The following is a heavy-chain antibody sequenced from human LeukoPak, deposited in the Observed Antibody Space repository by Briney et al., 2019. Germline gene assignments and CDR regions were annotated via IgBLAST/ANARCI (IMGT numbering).Heavy chain of an antibody. CDR1: GFTFSSYA. J-gene: IGHJ4*02. V-gene: IGHV3-30-3*01. CDR2: ISYDESDK. Sequence: GGSLRLSCAASGFTFSSYAMHWVRQAPGKGLEWVAVISYDESDKYYADSVKGRFTVSRDNSKNMLYLQMNSLRAEDTAVYYGARDFRYCDGTSCYEFAWGGQGVMVPVS. CDR3: ARDFRYCDGTSCYEFAW. D-gene: IGHD2-2*01.